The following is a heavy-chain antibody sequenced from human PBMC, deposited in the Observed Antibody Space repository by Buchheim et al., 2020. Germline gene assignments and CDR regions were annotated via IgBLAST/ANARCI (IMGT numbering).Heavy chain of an antibody. J-gene: IGHJ4*02. CDR3: ARGDPLLEYAYIDY. D-gene: IGHD2-8*01. V-gene: IGHV4-34*01. CDR1: GGSSSGYY. CDR2: INHSGST. Sequence: QVQLQQWGAGLLKPSETLSLTCAVYGGSSSGYYWSWIRQPPGKGLEWIGEINHSGSTNYNPSLKSRATISVDTSQKQFSLKLSSVTAADTAVYYCARGDPLLEYAYIDYWGQGTL.